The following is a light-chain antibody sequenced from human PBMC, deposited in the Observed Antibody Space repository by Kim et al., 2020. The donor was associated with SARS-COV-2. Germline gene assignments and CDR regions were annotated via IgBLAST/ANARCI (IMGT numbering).Light chain of an antibody. Sequence: AIQLTQSPSSLSVSVGDRVTITCRASRGISSSLAWYQQKVGKPPKLLIYDASTLGSGVPSRFNGSGFGTDFTLAISSLQPEDFATYYCQQFDNYPPLTFGGGTKVDIK. V-gene: IGKV1D-13*01. CDR2: DAS. J-gene: IGKJ4*01. CDR1: RGISSS. CDR3: QQFDNYPPLT.